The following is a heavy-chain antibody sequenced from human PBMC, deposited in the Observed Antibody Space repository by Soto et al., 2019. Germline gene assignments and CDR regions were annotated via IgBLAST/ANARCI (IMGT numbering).Heavy chain of an antibody. CDR1: GGSISNFY. CDR2: VYYTGST. Sequence: PSETLSLTCTVSGGSISNFYWSWIRQPPGKGLEWIGYVYYTGSTSYNPSLKRRVTISVDTSKNQFSLKLSSVTAADTAVYYCAREAFPHACYDYWGQGTLVTVSS. CDR3: AREAFPHACYDY. D-gene: IGHD3-3*02. J-gene: IGHJ4*02. V-gene: IGHV4-59*01.